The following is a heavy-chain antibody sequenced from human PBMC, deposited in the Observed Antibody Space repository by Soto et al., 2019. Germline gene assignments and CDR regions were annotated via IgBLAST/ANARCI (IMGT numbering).Heavy chain of an antibody. CDR2: ISYDGSNK. CDR3: ARDGELSGYNWNYEGY. D-gene: IGHD1-7*01. CDR1: GFTFSSYA. V-gene: IGHV3-30-3*01. Sequence: QVQLVESGGGVVQPGRSLRLSCAASGFTFSSYAMHWVRQAPGKGLEWVAVISYDGSNKYYADSVKGRFTISRDNSKNTLYLQMNSLRAEDTAVYYCARDGELSGYNWNYEGYWGQGTLVTVSS. J-gene: IGHJ4*02.